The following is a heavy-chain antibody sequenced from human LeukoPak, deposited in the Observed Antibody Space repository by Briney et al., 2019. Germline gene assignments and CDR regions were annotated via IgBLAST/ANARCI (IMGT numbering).Heavy chain of an antibody. CDR2: IYPGDSDT. J-gene: IGHJ4*02. CDR1: GYSFTSYW. CDR3: AKIAITYGGNPYFDY. Sequence: KVGESLRISCKGSGYSFTSYWIGWVRQMPGKGLEWMGIIYPGDSDTRYSPSFQGQVTISADKSISTAYLQWSSLKASDTAMYYCAKIAITYGGNPYFDYWGQGTLVTVSS. D-gene: IGHD4-23*01. V-gene: IGHV5-51*01.